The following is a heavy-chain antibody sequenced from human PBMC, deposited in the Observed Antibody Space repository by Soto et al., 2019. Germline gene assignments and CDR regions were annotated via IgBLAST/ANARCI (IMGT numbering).Heavy chain of an antibody. CDR3: ARDYCSSTSCYYYYGMDV. CDR1: GGSFSGYY. CDR2: INHSGST. V-gene: IGHV4-34*01. Sequence: ETLSLTCAVYGGSFSGYYWSWIRQPPGKGLEWIGEINHSGSTNYNPSLKSRVTISVDTSKNQFSLKLSSVTAADTAVYYCARDYCSSTSCYYYYGMDVWGQGTTVS. D-gene: IGHD2-2*01. J-gene: IGHJ6*02.